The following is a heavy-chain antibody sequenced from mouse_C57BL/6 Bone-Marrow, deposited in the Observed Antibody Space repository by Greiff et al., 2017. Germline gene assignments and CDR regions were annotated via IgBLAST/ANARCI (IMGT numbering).Heavy chain of an antibody. J-gene: IGHJ1*03. CDR1: GYTFTSYW. Sequence: QVQLKQPGAELVKPGASVKLSCKASGYTFTSYWMHWGKQRPGQGLEWIGMIHPNSGSTNYNEKFKSKATLTVDKSSSTASMQLSILTSEDSAVYYCARGGVYYGSRYCDVWGTGTTVTVSS. V-gene: IGHV1-64*01. CDR2: IHPNSGST. CDR3: ARGGVYYGSRYCDV. D-gene: IGHD1-1*01.